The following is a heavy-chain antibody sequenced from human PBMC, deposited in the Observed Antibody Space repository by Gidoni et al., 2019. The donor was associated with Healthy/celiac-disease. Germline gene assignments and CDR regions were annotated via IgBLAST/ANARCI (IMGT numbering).Heavy chain of an antibody. D-gene: IGHD3-22*01. Sequence: QVQLVQSGAEVKKPGASVKVPCKVAGYNLPELSMHWVRKAPGKGLEWMGGFDPEYGETIYAQNFQGRVTMTEDTSTDTAYMELSSLRSEDTAVYYCATVGVRGYYLGAFDICGQGTMVTVSS. CDR1: GYNLPELS. V-gene: IGHV1-24*01. J-gene: IGHJ3*02. CDR3: ATVGVRGYYLGAFDI. CDR2: FDPEYGET.